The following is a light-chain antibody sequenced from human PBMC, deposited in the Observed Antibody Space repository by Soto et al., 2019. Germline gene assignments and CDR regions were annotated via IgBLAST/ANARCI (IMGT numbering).Light chain of an antibody. CDR2: DAS. Sequence: DIQMTQSPSTLSASIGDEFTITCRASQSVFSWLAWYQQKPGKAPRRLIYDASSLQSGVPSRLSGSGSGTEFTLTISSLQPDDFATYFCKQYNNYSPTFGQGTKVEIK. J-gene: IGKJ1*01. CDR1: QSVFSW. V-gene: IGKV1-5*01. CDR3: KQYNNYSPT.